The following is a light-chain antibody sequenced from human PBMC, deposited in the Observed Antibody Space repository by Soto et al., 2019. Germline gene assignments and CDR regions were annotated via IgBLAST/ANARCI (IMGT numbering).Light chain of an antibody. V-gene: IGKV3-11*01. CDR2: CAS. CDR1: QSVNSY. CDR3: EQRSNWPPLT. Sequence: EIVLTQSPATLSLSPGERATLSCRASQSVNSYLAWYQHKHGQAPTRLISCASNRATGIPARFSVSGSGTDFTLTISGLEPEEFSVYYCEQRSNWPPLTFGQGTRLEIK. J-gene: IGKJ5*01.